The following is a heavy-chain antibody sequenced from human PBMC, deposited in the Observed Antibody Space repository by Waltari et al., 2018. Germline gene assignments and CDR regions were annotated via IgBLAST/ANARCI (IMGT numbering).Heavy chain of an antibody. Sequence: QMQLQESGPGLVKPSETLSLTCTLPAGSIDTYYWRWFRQPPGKGLEWIGHIYYSGSTNYNPSLKSRVTMSIDTSKNQFSLRLNSVTAADTAVYYCARQILGARVDPWGQGTQVTVSS. CDR3: ARQILGARVDP. CDR2: IYYSGST. J-gene: IGHJ5*02. V-gene: IGHV4-59*01. CDR1: AGSIDTYY. D-gene: IGHD1-26*01.